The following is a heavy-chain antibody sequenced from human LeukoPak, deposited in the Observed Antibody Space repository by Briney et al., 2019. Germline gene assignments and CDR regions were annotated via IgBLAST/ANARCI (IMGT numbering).Heavy chain of an antibody. CDR3: ATNGGGYFDY. D-gene: IGHD3-10*01. CDR1: GFTFSSYS. V-gene: IGHV3-21*01. CDR2: ISSSSSYI. Sequence: GGSLRLSCAASGFTFSSYSMNWVRQAPGKGLEWVSSISSSSSYIYYADSVKGRFTISRDNAKNSLYLQMNSLRAEDTAVYYCATNGGGYFDYWGQGTLVTVPS. J-gene: IGHJ4*02.